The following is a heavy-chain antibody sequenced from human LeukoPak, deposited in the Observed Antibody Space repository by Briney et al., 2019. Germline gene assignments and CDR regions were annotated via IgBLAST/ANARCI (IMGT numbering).Heavy chain of an antibody. D-gene: IGHD5-12*01. V-gene: IGHV3-23*01. Sequence: GGSLRLSCAASGFTFSSYAMSWVRQAPGKGLEWVSSISNGGDHKFYADSVRGRFTISRDNSKNTLYLQMDSLRAEDTAVYYCAKVISSYSSFDSYWGQGTLVTVSS. CDR1: GFTFSSYA. CDR2: ISNGGDHK. J-gene: IGHJ4*02. CDR3: AKVISSYSSFDSY.